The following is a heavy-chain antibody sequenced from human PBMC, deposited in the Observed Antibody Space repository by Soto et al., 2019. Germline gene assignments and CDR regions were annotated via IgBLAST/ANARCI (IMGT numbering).Heavy chain of an antibody. CDR2: ISTNGGST. J-gene: IGHJ4*02. D-gene: IGHD3-22*01. CDR3: VRGDGDYHDGNGYLGRH. Sequence: PGGSLRLSCSASGFTFSSYAMHWVRQAPGKGLEYVSSISTNGGSTHYADSVKGRFTISRDNSKNTQYLQMSSLRADDTAVYYCVRGDGDYHDGNGYLGRHWGQGTLVTVSS. V-gene: IGHV3-64D*06. CDR1: GFTFSSYA.